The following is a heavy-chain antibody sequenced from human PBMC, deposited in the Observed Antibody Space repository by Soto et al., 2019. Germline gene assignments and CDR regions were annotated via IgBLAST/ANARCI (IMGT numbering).Heavy chain of an antibody. D-gene: IGHD1-26*01. CDR1: YW. J-gene: IGHJ4*02. CDR2: IYPGDSDT. V-gene: IGHV5-51*01. Sequence: YWVGCVRQMPGKGLEWMGIIYPGDSDTRYSPSFQGQVTISADKSTSTAYLRWSSLEASDTAIYYCARHGQWAIDYWGQGTLVTVSS. CDR3: ARHGQWAIDY.